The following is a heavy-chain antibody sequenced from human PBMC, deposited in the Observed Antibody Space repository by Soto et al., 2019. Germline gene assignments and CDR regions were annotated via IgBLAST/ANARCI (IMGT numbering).Heavy chain of an antibody. V-gene: IGHV3-23*01. CDR1: GFTFSSYA. CDR3: AKDSRGQVGATGY. Sequence: LRLSCAASGFTFSSYAMSWVRQAPGKGLEWVSAISGSGGSTYYADSVKGRFTISRDNSKNTLYLQMNSLRAEDTAVYYCAKDSRGQVGATGYWGQGTLVTVSS. J-gene: IGHJ4*02. D-gene: IGHD1-26*01. CDR2: ISGSGGST.